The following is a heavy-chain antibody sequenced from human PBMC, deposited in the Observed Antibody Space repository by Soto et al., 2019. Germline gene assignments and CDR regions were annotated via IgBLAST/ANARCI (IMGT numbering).Heavy chain of an antibody. CDR1: GGSISSYY. J-gene: IGHJ4*02. V-gene: IGHV4-59*01. CDR2: IYYSGST. Sequence: SETLSLTCTVSGGSISSYYWSWIRQPPGKGLEWIGYIYYSGSTNYNPSLKSRVTISVDTSKNQFSLKLSSVTAADTAVYYCARTTTMVRGVLFDYWGQGTLVTVSS. CDR3: ARTTTMVRGVLFDY. D-gene: IGHD3-10*01.